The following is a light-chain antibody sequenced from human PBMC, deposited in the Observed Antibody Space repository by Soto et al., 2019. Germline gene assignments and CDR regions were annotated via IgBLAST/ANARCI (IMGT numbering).Light chain of an antibody. Sequence: QSVLSQPPSASGTPGQRVTISCSGSSSNIGSNTVSWYQQFPGTAPKLLIYFNIQRPSGVPDRFSGCKSGTSASLAISGLQSEDEADYYCAARDDSLNGYVFGTGTKVP. CDR3: AARDDSLNGYV. J-gene: IGLJ1*01. CDR1: SSNIGSNT. CDR2: FNI. V-gene: IGLV1-44*01.